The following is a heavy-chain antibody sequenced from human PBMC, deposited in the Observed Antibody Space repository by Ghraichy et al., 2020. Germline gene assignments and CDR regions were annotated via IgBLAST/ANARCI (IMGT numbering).Heavy chain of an antibody. CDR3: VRDNNPGKMYGGNWFDP. V-gene: IGHV1-2*02. CDR2: INPNNGAA. J-gene: IGHJ5*02. Sequence: ASVKVSCKASGYIFTDYSMQWVRQAPGQGLEWLGWINPNNGAATYAHNLLGRVTMTTDTSISTGYMELSSLRSDDTAVYYCVRDNNPGKMYGGNWFDPWGQGTLVTVSS. D-gene: IGHD1-14*01. CDR1: GYIFTDYS.